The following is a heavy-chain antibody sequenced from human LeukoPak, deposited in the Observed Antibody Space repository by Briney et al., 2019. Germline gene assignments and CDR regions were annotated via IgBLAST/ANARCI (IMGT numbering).Heavy chain of an antibody. CDR1: GFTFSSYG. J-gene: IGHJ4*02. D-gene: IGHD1-26*01. CDR3: AREWEGYEPNFDY. Sequence: PGGSLRLSCAASGFTFSSYGMHWVRQAPGKGLEWMGWINPNSGGTNYAQKFQGRVTMTRDTSISTAYMELSRLRSDDTAVYYCAREWEGYEPNFDYWGQGTLVTVSS. V-gene: IGHV1-2*02. CDR2: INPNSGGT.